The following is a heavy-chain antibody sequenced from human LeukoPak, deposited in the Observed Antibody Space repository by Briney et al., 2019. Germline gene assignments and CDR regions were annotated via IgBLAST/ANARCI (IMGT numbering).Heavy chain of an antibody. CDR1: GGSISSYY. D-gene: IGHD6-19*01. CDR3: ARHRRYSSGWTRGGYYYMDV. V-gene: IGHV4-34*01. CDR2: INHSGST. J-gene: IGHJ6*03. Sequence: SETLSLTCTVSGGSISSYYWSWIRQPPGKGLEWIGEINHSGSTNYNPSLKSRVTISVDTSKNQFSLKLSSVTAADTAVYYCARHRRYSSGWTRGGYYYMDVWGKGTTVTISS.